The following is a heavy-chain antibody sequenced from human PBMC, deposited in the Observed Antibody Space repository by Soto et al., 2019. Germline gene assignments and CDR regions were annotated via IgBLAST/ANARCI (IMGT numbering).Heavy chain of an antibody. CDR3: AKEVTGDLVYYSMDV. D-gene: IGHD7-27*01. V-gene: IGHV3-30*18. CDR2: ISYDGFNK. J-gene: IGHJ6*02. Sequence: VAVISYDGFNKYYADSVKGRFTISRDSSKNTLYLQMNSLRAEDTAVYYCAKEVTGDLVYYSMDVWGQGTTVTVSS.